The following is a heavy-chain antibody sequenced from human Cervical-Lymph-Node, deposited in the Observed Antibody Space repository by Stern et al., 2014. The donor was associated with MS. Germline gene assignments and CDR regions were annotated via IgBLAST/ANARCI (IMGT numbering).Heavy chain of an antibody. V-gene: IGHV1-69*14. D-gene: IGHD2-21*02. CDR1: GSTFSSYA. J-gene: IGHJ4*02. Sequence: QDQLVQSGTEVKKPGSSVKVSCKASGSTFSSYAFSWVRQAPGQGLEWMGGIVPIFGTATYAPKFQDRVTIIADKSTITVYMELSSLKSEDTAVYYCARVGDFMWDYWGQGTLVTVSS. CDR2: IVPIFGTA. CDR3: ARVGDFMWDY.